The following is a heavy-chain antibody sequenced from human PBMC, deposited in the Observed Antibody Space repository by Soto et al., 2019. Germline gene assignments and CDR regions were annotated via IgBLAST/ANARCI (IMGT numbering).Heavy chain of an antibody. CDR1: GYTFNTYY. CDR2: IHPSGGGT. J-gene: IGHJ5*01. Sequence: ASVKVSCKPSGYTFNTYYLHWVRQAPGQALEWMGVIHPSGGGTTYAQKFLGRVTVTRDTSTSTVFMELSSLRSEDTAVYYCARDRVDCSGGNCWRSVEDTWG. CDR3: ARDRVDCSGGNCWRSVEDT. V-gene: IGHV1-46*02. D-gene: IGHD2-15*01.